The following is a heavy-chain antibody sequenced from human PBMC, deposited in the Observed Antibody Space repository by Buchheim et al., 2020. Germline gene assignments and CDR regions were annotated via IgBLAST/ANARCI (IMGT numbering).Heavy chain of an antibody. J-gene: IGHJ3*01. D-gene: IGHD3-22*01. CDR3: ARMKSNYFAISGFWVGALDV. CDR1: GYTFSDYA. V-gene: IGHV1-3*01. CDR2: INAANGDT. Sequence: QVQLVQSGAEVKKPGASVKVSCKASGYTFSDYAMHWVRQAPGQRLEWVGWINAANGDTEYSQNFQGRVIIARDTSATTDYLELSSLRSEDTAVYFCARMKSNYFAISGFWVGALDVWGQGT.